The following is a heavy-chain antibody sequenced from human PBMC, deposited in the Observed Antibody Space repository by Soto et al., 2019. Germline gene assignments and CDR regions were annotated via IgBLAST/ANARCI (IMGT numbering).Heavy chain of an antibody. D-gene: IGHD6-19*01. CDR2: VNPNSGGT. CDR3: VTSRVSIAVAGETEYYFDY. Sequence: VASVKVSCKASGYTSIHYALHWVLQAPGQRLEWMGWVNPNSGGTNYAQKFQGWVTMTRDTSISTAYMELSRLRSDDTAVYYCVTSRVSIAVAGETEYYFDYWGQGTLVTVSS. J-gene: IGHJ4*02. V-gene: IGHV1-2*04. CDR1: GYTSIHYA.